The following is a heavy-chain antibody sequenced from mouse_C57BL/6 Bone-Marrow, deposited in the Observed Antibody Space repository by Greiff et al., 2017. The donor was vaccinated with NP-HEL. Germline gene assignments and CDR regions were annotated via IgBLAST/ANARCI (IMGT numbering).Heavy chain of an antibody. CDR3: TTDGYSFAY. D-gene: IGHD2-3*01. J-gene: IGHJ3*01. CDR1: GFNIKDDY. V-gene: IGHV14-4*01. CDR2: IDPENGDT. Sequence: VQLQQSGAELVRPGASVKLSCTASGFNIKDDYMHWVKQRPEQGLEWIGRIDPENGDTEYASKFQGKATITADTSSNTAYLQLSSLTSEDAAVYYCTTDGYSFAYWGQGTLVTVSA.